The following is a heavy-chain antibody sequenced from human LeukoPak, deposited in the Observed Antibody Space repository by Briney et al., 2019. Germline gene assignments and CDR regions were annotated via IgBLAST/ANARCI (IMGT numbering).Heavy chain of an antibody. Sequence: SVKVSCKASGGTFSSYAISWVRQAPGQGLEWMGGIIPIFGTANYAQRFQGRVTITADKSTSTAYMELSSLRSEDTAVYYCASGNIVVVPALYGMDVWGKGTTVTVSS. J-gene: IGHJ6*04. D-gene: IGHD2-2*01. CDR2: IIPIFGTA. V-gene: IGHV1-69*06. CDR1: GGTFSSYA. CDR3: ASGNIVVVPALYGMDV.